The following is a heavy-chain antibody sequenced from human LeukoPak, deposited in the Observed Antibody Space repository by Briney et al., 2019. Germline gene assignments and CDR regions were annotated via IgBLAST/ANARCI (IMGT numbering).Heavy chain of an antibody. Sequence: PSETLSLTCTVSGGSISSYYWSWIRQPPGKGLEWIGYMYYGGSTNYNPSLRSRVTILVDTSKNQFSLKLSSVTAADTAVYYCARGSGDSSGYSFDYWGQGTLVTVSS. CDR2: MYYGGST. CDR1: GGSISSYY. D-gene: IGHD3-22*01. CDR3: ARGSGDSSGYSFDY. J-gene: IGHJ4*02. V-gene: IGHV4-59*01.